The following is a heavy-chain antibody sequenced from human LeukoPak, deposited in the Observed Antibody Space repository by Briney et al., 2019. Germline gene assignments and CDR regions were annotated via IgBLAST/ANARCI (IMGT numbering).Heavy chain of an antibody. CDR1: GYTFTNYG. V-gene: IGHV1-18*01. Sequence: ASVKVSCKTSGYTFTNYGVSWVRQAPGQGLEWMGWISAYNGYTNYAQKLQGRVTMTTDTSTSTAYMELRNLRSDDTAVYYCARGGDYYGSGSSHLDYWGQGTLVTVSS. CDR2: ISAYNGYT. J-gene: IGHJ4*02. D-gene: IGHD3-10*01. CDR3: ARGGDYYGSGSSHLDY.